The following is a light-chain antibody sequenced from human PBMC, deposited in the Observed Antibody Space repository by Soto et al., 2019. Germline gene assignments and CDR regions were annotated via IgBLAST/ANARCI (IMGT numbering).Light chain of an antibody. CDR3: QQTNTAPWT. J-gene: IGKJ1*01. CDR1: EIISDY. Sequence: DIQMTQSPSSLSASVGDRVTISCRASEIISDYLAWYQQKPGKAPKLLINTASSLRSGVPSRFSGSGSGTDFTLTIDSLQPEDFATYFCQQTNTAPWTFGQGTKVDI. CDR2: TAS. V-gene: IGKV1-39*01.